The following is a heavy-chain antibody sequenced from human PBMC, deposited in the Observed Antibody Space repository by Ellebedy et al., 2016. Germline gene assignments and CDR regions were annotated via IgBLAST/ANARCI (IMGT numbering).Heavy chain of an antibody. V-gene: IGHV3-7*03. J-gene: IGHJ1*01. D-gene: IGHD6-13*01. Sequence: GESLKISXAASGFTFSSYWMSWVRQAPGKGLEWVANIKQDGSEQYYVDSVKGRFTISRDNAKNSLYLQMNSLRAEDTAMYYCASNARYSNSWYGYFQHWGQGTLVTVSS. CDR1: GFTFSSYW. CDR3: ASNARYSNSWYGYFQH. CDR2: IKQDGSEQ.